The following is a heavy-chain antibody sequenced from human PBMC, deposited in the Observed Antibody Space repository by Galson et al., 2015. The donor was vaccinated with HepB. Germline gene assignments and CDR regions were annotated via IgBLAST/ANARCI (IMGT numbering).Heavy chain of an antibody. CDR2: ISGSGSVT. Sequence: SLSLSCAASGVTFSLYSLSWVRQAPGKGLVWVSTISGSGSVTKYADSVKGRFTISRDNSKNTLYLQMSSLRADDTAVYYCAKVGLLSHDASGLDYWGQGTLVTVSS. CDR3: AKVGLLSHDASGLDY. CDR1: GVTFSLYS. J-gene: IGHJ4*02. D-gene: IGHD3-22*01. V-gene: IGHV3-23*01.